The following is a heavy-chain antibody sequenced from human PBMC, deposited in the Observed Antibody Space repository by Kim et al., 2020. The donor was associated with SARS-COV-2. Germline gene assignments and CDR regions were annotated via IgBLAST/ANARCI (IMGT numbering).Heavy chain of an antibody. CDR2: AFYRSKWYY. V-gene: IGHV6-1*01. Sequence: SQTLSLTCAISGDRVSSNSVTWTWIRQSPSRGLEWLGRAFYRSKWYYDYAVTMKSRIAITPDTSKNQFSLQLNSVTPEDTAVYYCARALRCSFDIWDQGTMVTVSS. J-gene: IGHJ3*02. CDR3: ARALRCSFDI. CDR1: GDRVSSNSVT. D-gene: IGHD2-8*01.